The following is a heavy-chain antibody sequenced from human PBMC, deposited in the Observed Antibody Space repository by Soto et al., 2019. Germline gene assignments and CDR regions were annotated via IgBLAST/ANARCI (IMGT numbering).Heavy chain of an antibody. J-gene: IGHJ5*02. CDR2: IYYSGST. D-gene: IGHD4-17*01. Sequence: SETLSLTCTVSGGSISSGDYYWSWIRQPPGKGLEWIGYIYYSGSTYYNPSLKSRVTISVDTSKNQFSLKLSSVTAADTAVYYCARVYGDYDLSWFDPWGQGTLVTVSS. CDR3: ARVYGDYDLSWFDP. V-gene: IGHV4-30-4*01. CDR1: GGSISSGDYY.